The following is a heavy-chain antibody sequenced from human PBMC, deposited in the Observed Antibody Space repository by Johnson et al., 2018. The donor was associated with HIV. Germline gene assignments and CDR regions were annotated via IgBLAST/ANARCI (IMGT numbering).Heavy chain of an antibody. J-gene: IGHJ3*02. Sequence: VQLVESGGGLVKPGGSLILSCVGSGFTFSYAWMTWVRQAPGQGLEWVGRIKSEIDGGTTDYAAHVKGRFTISRDDSKTTLYLQMNSLTIEDTAVYYCAREQATLWFRASGAAFNIWGQGTSVTVSS. V-gene: IGHV3-15*01. CDR3: AREQATLWFRASGAAFNI. CDR1: GFTFSYAW. D-gene: IGHD3-10*01. CDR2: IKSEIDGGTT.